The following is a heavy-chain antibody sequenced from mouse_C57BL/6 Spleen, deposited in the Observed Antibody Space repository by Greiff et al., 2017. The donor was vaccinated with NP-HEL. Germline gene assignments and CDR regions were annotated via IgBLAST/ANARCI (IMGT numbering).Heavy chain of an antibody. CDR1: GFTFSDYG. J-gene: IGHJ3*01. Sequence: EVQLVESGGGLVKPGGSLKLSCAASGFTFSDYGMHWVRQAPEKGLEWVAYISSGSSTIYYADTVKGRFTISRDNAKNTLFLQMTSLRSEDTAMYYCARQDYPAWFAYWGQGTLVTVSA. CDR3: ARQDYPAWFAY. D-gene: IGHD2-4*01. V-gene: IGHV5-17*01. CDR2: ISSGSSTI.